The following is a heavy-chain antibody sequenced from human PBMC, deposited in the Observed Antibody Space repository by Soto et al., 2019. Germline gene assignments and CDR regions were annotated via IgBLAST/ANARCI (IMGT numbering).Heavy chain of an antibody. Sequence: QVQLVQSGAEVKKPGSSVKVSCKASGDAFSNYIFDWVRQAPGQGLEWMGGIIPMFGTPKYAETFQHRVTISADVSTATAYMELTSLRFDDTAVYYCARGRDQPPVGLYFDSWGEGTRVTVSS. V-gene: IGHV1-69*01. CDR3: ARGRDQPPVGLYFDS. CDR2: IIPMFGTP. D-gene: IGHD1-26*01. CDR1: GDAFSNYI. J-gene: IGHJ4*02.